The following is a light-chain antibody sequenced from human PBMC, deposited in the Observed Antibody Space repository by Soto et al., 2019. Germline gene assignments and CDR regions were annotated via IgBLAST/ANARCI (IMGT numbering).Light chain of an antibody. J-gene: IGKJ2*01. CDR2: GAS. Sequence: EIVMTQSPATLSVSPGERATLSCRASQSVSRNLAWYQQKPGQAPRLLIYGASTRATGIPGRFSGSGTETELTLTISSMQSEDFAVYYCQQYNNWPPTYTFGQGTKLEIK. V-gene: IGKV3-15*01. CDR3: QQYNNWPPTYT. CDR1: QSVSRN.